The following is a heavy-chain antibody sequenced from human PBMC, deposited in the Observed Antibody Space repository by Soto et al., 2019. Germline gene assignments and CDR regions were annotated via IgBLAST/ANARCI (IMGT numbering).Heavy chain of an antibody. CDR3: ARLGGTDYYDSSGYYYGIEDDY. CDR1: GGTFSSYA. J-gene: IGHJ4*02. D-gene: IGHD3-22*01. V-gene: IGHV1-69*13. CDR2: IIPIFGTA. Sequence: SVKVSCKASGGTFSSYAISWVRQAPGQGLEWMGGIIPIFGTANYAQKFQGRVTITADESTSTAYMELSSLRSEDTAVYYCARLGGTDYYDSSGYYYGIEDDYWGQGTLVTVSS.